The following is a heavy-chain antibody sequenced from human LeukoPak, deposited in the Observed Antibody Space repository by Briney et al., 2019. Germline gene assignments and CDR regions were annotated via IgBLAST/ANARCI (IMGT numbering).Heavy chain of an antibody. CDR1: GFTFSSYG. V-gene: IGHV3-30*18. CDR2: ISYDGSNK. CDR3: AKESMGATFGDFDY. D-gene: IGHD1-26*01. J-gene: IGHJ4*02. Sequence: PGGSLRLSCAASGFTFSSYGMHGVRQAPGKGLEWVAVISYDGSNKYYADSVKGRFTISRDNSKNTLYLQMNSLRAEDTAVYYCAKESMGATFGDFDYWGQGTLVTVSS.